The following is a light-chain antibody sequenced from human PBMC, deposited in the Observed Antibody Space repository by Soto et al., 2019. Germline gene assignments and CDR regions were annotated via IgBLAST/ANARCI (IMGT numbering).Light chain of an antibody. V-gene: IGKV3-11*01. J-gene: IGKJ5*01. CDR1: QSVDSY. Sequence: EIVLTQSPASLSLAPGETGTLSCSASQSVDSYLVWYQQKPGQAPRLLIFGASNRATGIPARFSGSGSGTDFTLTINSLEPDDFAVYYCQQRDSWPITFGQGTRLEIK. CDR2: GAS. CDR3: QQRDSWPIT.